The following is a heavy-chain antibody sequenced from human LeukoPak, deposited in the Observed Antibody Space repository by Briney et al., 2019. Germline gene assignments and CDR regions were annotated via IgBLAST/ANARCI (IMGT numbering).Heavy chain of an antibody. V-gene: IGHV3-20*04. Sequence: GGSLRLSCAASGFTFDDYGMSWVRQAPGKGLEWVSGINWNGGSTGYADSVKGRFTISRDNAKNSLYLQMNSLRAEDTAVYYCARDGEWLSIDYWGQGTLVTVSS. CDR1: GFTFDDYG. D-gene: IGHD3-3*01. CDR3: ARDGEWLSIDY. J-gene: IGHJ4*02. CDR2: INWNGGST.